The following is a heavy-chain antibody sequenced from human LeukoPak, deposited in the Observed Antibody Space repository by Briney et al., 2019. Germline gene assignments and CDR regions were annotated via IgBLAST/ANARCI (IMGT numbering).Heavy chain of an antibody. V-gene: IGHV4-38-2*02. Sequence: SETLSLTCTVSGYSISSGYYWGWIRQPPGKGLEWIGSIYYSGSTYYNPSLKSRVTISVDTSKNQFSLKLSSVTAADTAVYYCARDFAYGSGSYYTRLYYFDYWGQGTLVTVSS. CDR3: ARDFAYGSGSYYTRLYYFDY. D-gene: IGHD3-10*01. J-gene: IGHJ4*02. CDR1: GYSISSGYY. CDR2: IYYSGST.